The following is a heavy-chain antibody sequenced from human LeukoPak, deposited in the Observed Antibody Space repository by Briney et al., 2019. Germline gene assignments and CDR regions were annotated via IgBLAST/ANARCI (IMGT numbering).Heavy chain of an antibody. Sequence: GGSLRLSCAASGFTFSSYWMTWVRQAPGKGPEWVSSFGPTGKTYYADSVKGRFTISRDISKNTLYLQMNSLRAEDTAVFYCAREEWESEMGHFDCWGRGTLVTVSS. D-gene: IGHD1-26*01. V-gene: IGHV3-23*01. CDR3: AREEWESEMGHFDC. CDR2: FGPTGKT. CDR1: GFTFSSYW. J-gene: IGHJ4*02.